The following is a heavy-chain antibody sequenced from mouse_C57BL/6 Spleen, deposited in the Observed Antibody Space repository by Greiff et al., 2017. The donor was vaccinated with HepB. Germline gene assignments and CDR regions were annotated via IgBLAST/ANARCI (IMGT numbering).Heavy chain of an antibody. D-gene: IGHD1-1*01. J-gene: IGHJ1*03. CDR1: GYTFTSYW. Sequence: VQLQQPGAELVKPGASVKLSCKASGYTFTSYWMQWVKQRPGQGLEWIGEIDPSDSYTNYNQKFKGKATLTVDTSSSTAYMQLSSLTSEDSAVYYCAPLITTVVARHWYFDVWGTGTTVTVSS. CDR3: APLITTVVARHWYFDV. CDR2: IDPSDSYT. V-gene: IGHV1-50*01.